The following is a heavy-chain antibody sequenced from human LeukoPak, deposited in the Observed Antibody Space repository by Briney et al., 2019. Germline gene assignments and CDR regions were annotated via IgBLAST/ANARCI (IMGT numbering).Heavy chain of an antibody. D-gene: IGHD3-22*01. CDR3: ARGLRSTYYYDSSGYSGFDY. Sequence: GASVKVSCKASGYTFTGYYMHWVRQAPGQGLEWMGWINPNSGGTNYAQKFQGRVTMTGDTSISTAYMELSRLRSDDTAVYYCARGLRSTYYYDSSGYSGFDYWGQGTLVTVSS. V-gene: IGHV1-2*02. J-gene: IGHJ4*02. CDR1: GYTFTGYY. CDR2: INPNSGGT.